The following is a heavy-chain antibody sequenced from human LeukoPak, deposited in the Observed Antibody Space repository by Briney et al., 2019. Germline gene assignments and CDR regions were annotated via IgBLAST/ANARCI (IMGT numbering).Heavy chain of an antibody. V-gene: IGHV4-4*07. CDR3: ARDLGYTSGYYKKYAFDI. D-gene: IGHD5-12*01. CDR2: IFTSGTT. J-gene: IGHJ3*02. Sequence: PSETLSLTCTVSGGSIINYYYNWIRQPAGKGLEWIGRIFTSGTTTYNPSLRGRVTITVDTSNNHFSLKLNSVTAADTAVYYCARDLGYTSGYYKKYAFDIWGRGTVVTVSS. CDR1: GGSIINYY.